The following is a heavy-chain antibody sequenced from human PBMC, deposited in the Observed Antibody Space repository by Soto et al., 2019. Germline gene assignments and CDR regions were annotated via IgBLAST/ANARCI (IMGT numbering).Heavy chain of an antibody. CDR3: AKDLPGELLPTCFDS. D-gene: IGHD3-10*01. CDR1: GYPFSNFG. V-gene: IGHV1-18*01. CDR2: ISAYNGNT. J-gene: IGHJ5*01. Sequence: ASVKVSCKASGYPFSNFGISWVRQPPGQGLEWMGWISAYNGNTNYAQNFQGRVTMTTDTSTSTAYMELTSLRVEDTALYYCAKDLPGELLPTCFDSWGPGTLVTVSS.